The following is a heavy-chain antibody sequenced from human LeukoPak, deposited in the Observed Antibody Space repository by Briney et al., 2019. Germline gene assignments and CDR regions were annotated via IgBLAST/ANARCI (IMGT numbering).Heavy chain of an antibody. Sequence: PGGSLRLSCAASGFTVSSSYMSWVRQAPGKGLEWVSIIYSGGTTYYADSVKGRFTISRDNSKNTLYLQMNSLRAEDTAVYYCAKSAAVDSYYFDYWGQGTLVTVSS. CDR3: AKSAAVDSYYFDY. CDR2: IYSGGTT. J-gene: IGHJ4*02. V-gene: IGHV3-66*02. D-gene: IGHD6-19*01. CDR1: GFTVSSSY.